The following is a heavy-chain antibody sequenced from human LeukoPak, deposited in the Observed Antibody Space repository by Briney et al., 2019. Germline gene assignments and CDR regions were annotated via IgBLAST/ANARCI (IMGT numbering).Heavy chain of an antibody. J-gene: IGHJ4*02. CDR3: AREGNYYDSSGFDY. D-gene: IGHD3-22*01. CDR1: GFIFSDYY. V-gene: IGHV3-11*01. Sequence: GGSLRLSCAASGFIFSDYYMGWVRQAPGKGLEWVSYISNKGSSSTTYYADSVKGRFTISRDDAQNSLYLQMNSLRAEDTAVYYCAREGNYYDSSGFDYWGQGTLVTVSS. CDR2: ISNKGSSSTT.